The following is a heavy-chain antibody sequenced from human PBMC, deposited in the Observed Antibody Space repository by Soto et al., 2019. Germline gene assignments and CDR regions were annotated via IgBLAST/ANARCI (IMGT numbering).Heavy chain of an antibody. V-gene: IGHV1-2*02. J-gene: IGHJ6*02. CDR3: ARVNRYCSSTSCYYYYGMDV. D-gene: IGHD2-2*01. Sequence: ASVKVSCKASGYTFTGYYMHWVRQAPGQGLEWMGWINPNSGGTNYAQKFQGRVTMTRDTSISTAYMELSRLRSDDTAVYYCARVNRYCSSTSCYYYYGMDVWGQGTTVT. CDR2: INPNSGGT. CDR1: GYTFTGYY.